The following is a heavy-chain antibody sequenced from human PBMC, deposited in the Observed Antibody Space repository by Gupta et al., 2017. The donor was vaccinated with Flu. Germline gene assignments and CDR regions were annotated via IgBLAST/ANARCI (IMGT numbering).Heavy chain of an antibody. Sequence: EAQLTESGGGLVKPGGSLRLSCAASGFTLSTYSMDWVRQAPGKGLQWVASISSSSRFIKYAESVNGRFTVSRDNAKNLLFLQMDSLRAEDTAVYYCAREGYCTGGSCYYHGMDVWGQGTTVTVSS. J-gene: IGHJ6*02. D-gene: IGHD2-8*02. V-gene: IGHV3-21*02. CDR3: AREGYCTGGSCYYHGMDV. CDR2: ISSSSRFI. CDR1: GFTLSTYS.